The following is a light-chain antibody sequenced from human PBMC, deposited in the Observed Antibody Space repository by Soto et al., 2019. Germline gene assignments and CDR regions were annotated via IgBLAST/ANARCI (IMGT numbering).Light chain of an antibody. CDR3: GTWDSSLGDGRV. J-gene: IGLJ3*02. Sequence: QSVLTQPPSVSAAPGQTVTISCSGSSSNIGDNYVPLYQLLPGTAPKLLIYDNNTRPSGIPDRFSGSKSGTSATLGITGLQTGDEADYYCGTWDSSLGDGRVFGGGTKLTVL. CDR1: SSNIGDNY. V-gene: IGLV1-51*01. CDR2: DNN.